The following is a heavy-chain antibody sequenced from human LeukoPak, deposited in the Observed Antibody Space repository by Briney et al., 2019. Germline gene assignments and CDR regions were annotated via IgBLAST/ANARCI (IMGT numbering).Heavy chain of an antibody. V-gene: IGHV4-39*07. Sequence: SETLSLTCTVSGGSISSRSYYWGWIRQPPGKGLEWIGSIYYSGSANYNPSLKSRVTISVDTSKNQFSPKLSSVTAADTAVYYCAGGSLRLGELLGYWGQGTLVTVSS. CDR1: GGSISSRSYY. J-gene: IGHJ4*02. CDR3: AGGSLRLGELLGY. D-gene: IGHD3-16*01. CDR2: IYYSGSA.